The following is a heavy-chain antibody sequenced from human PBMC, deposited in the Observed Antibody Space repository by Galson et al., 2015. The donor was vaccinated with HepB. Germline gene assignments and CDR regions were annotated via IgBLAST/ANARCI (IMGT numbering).Heavy chain of an antibody. V-gene: IGHV3-23*01. CDR1: GFTFSSYA. Sequence: SLRLSCAASGFTFSSYAMSWVRQAPGKGLEWVSAISGSGGSTYYADSVKGRFTISRDNSKNTLYLQMNSLRAEDTAVYYCAKKTQWQGDFDYWGQGTLVTVSS. CDR2: ISGSGGST. J-gene: IGHJ4*02. CDR3: AKKTQWQGDFDY. D-gene: IGHD6-19*01.